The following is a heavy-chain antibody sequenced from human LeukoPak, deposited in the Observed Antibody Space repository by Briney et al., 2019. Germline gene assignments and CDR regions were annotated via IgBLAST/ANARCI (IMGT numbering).Heavy chain of an antibody. Sequence: SETLSLTCTVSGGSVSSGSYYWSWIRQPPGKGLEWIGNIYYSGSTNYNPSLKSRVTISVDTSKNQFSLKLSSVTAADTAVYYCARTLRGYSGYDSLGVQEFDYWGQGTLVTVSS. CDR2: IYYSGST. V-gene: IGHV4-61*01. D-gene: IGHD5-12*01. CDR1: GGSVSSGSYY. CDR3: ARTLRGYSGYDSLGVQEFDY. J-gene: IGHJ4*02.